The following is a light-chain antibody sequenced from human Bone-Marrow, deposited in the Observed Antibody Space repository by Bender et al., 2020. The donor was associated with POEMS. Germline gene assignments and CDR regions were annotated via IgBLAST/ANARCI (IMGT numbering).Light chain of an antibody. CDR2: EVN. CDR1: GSVISYYKY. Sequence: QSALAQSASVSGSPGQSIPISCSETGSVISYYKYVSWNPWHPGKAPKLRIVEVNNRPSGVSNRFSGSKSGNTASLTISGLQAEDEADYYCSSYTSSSTLVFGTGTKVTVL. CDR3: SSYTSSSTLV. J-gene: IGLJ1*01. V-gene: IGLV2-14*01.